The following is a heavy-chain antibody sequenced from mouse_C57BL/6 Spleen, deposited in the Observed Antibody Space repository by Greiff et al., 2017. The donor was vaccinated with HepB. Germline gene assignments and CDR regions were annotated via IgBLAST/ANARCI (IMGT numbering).Heavy chain of an antibody. D-gene: IGHD2-2*01. V-gene: IGHV1-52*01. J-gene: IGHJ4*01. Sequence: QVQLQQPGAELVRPGSSVKLSCKASGYTFTSYWMHWVKQRPIQGLEWIGNIDPSDSETHYNQKFKDKATLTVDKSSSTAYMQLSSLTSEDSAVYYCARMGMVTTYAMDYWGQGTSVTVSS. CDR2: IDPSDSET. CDR1: GYTFTSYW. CDR3: ARMGMVTTYAMDY.